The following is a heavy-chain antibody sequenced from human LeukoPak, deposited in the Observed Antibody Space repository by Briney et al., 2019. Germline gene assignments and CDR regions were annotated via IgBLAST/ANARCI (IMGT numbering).Heavy chain of an antibody. CDR2: IRSKAYGGTT. Sequence: GGSLRLSCTASGFTFGDYAMNWVRQAPGKGLEWVGFIRSKAYGGTTEYAASVKGRFTISRDDSKSIAYLQMNSLKTEDTAVYYCTRVGDYVWGSYRPTRRIEYWGQGTLVTGSS. D-gene: IGHD3-16*02. J-gene: IGHJ4*02. CDR1: GFTFGDYA. CDR3: TRVGDYVWGSYRPTRRIEY. V-gene: IGHV3-49*04.